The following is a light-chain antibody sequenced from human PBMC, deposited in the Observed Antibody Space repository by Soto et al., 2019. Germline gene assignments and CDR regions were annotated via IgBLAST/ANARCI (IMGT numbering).Light chain of an antibody. J-gene: IGLJ2*01. CDR2: QDS. CDR3: HVWDSSTAVV. CDR1: KLGDKH. V-gene: IGLV3-1*01. Sequence: SYELTQPPSVSVSPGQTASITCSGDKLGDKHACWFQQKPGQSPVLVIYQDSKRPSGIPERFSGSNSGNTATLTISGTQAMDQADYYCHVWDSSTAVVFGGGTKVTVL.